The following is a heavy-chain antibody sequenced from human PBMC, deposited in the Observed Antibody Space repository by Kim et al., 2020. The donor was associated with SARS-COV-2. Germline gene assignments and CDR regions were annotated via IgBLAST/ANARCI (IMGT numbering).Heavy chain of an antibody. J-gene: IGHJ6*02. D-gene: IGHD3-10*01. V-gene: IGHV1-69*13. Sequence: SVKVSCKASGGTFSSYAISWVRQAPGQGLEWMGGIIPIFGTANYAQKFQGRVTITADESTSTAYMELSSLRSEDTAVYYCAREKLKTYGSGSYYTVPVVAMNGGGGMDVWGQGTTVTVSS. CDR2: IIPIFGTA. CDR3: AREKLKTYGSGSYYTVPVVAMNGGGGMDV. CDR1: GGTFSSYA.